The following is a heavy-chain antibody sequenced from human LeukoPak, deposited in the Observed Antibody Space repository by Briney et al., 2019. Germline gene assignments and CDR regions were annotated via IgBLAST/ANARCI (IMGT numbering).Heavy chain of an antibody. J-gene: IGHJ4*02. D-gene: IGHD6-13*01. CDR2: VYYTGST. CDR1: AGSVSNGDYY. V-gene: IGHV4-61*08. Sequence: SETLSLTCIVSAGSVSNGDYYWSWLRQPPGKALEWIGYVYYTGSTYYNPSLEGRVTISVDTSRNQFSVKLSSVTAADTAVYYCARERYSSSWYVDYWGQGTLVTVSS. CDR3: ARERYSSSWYVDY.